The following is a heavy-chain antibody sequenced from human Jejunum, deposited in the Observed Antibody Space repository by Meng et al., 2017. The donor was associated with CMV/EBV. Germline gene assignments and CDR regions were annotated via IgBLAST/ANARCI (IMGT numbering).Heavy chain of an antibody. Sequence: LTCTLSGFSLSTGGVGGGWIRQPPGKALEWLALIYWDDDKRYSPSLKSRLTITKDTSKNQVVLTVTNMDPVDTATYYCAHGLTTWGDSWGQGILVTVSS. CDR3: AHGLTTWGDS. CDR1: GFSLSTGGVG. V-gene: IGHV2-5*02. D-gene: IGHD1-1*01. J-gene: IGHJ4*02. CDR2: IYWDDDK.